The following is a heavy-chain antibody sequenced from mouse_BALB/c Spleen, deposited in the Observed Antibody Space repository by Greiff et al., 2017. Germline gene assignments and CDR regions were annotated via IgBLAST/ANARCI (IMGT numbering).Heavy chain of an antibody. J-gene: IGHJ3*01. CDR1: GFSLASYG. CDR2: IWAGGST. V-gene: IGHV2-9*02. CDR3: ARADYPLAY. D-gene: IGHD2-4*01. Sequence: VKLMESGPGLVAPSQSLSITCTVSGFSLASYGVHWVRQPPGKGLEWLGVIWAGGSTNYNSALMSRLSISKDNSKSQVFLKMNSLQTDDTAMYYCARADYPLAYWGQGTLVTVSA.